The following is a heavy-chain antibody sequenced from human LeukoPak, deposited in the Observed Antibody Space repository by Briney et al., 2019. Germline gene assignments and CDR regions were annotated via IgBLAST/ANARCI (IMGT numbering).Heavy chain of an antibody. CDR1: GYSISSGYY. D-gene: IGHD6-19*01. V-gene: IGHV4-38-2*02. CDR2: IYHSGST. J-gene: IGHJ4*02. Sequence: PSETLSLTCTVSGYSISSGYYWGWIRQPPGKGLEWIGSIYHSGSTYYNPSLKSRVTISVDTSKNQFSLKLSSVTAADTAVYYCARSKSKSIAVAGYWGQGTLVTVSS. CDR3: ARSKSKSIAVAGY.